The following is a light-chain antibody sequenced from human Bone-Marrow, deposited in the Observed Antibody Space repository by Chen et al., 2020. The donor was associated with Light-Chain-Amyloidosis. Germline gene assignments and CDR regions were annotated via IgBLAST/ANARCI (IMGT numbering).Light chain of an antibody. CDR3: QVWDRSSDRPV. CDR2: DES. V-gene: IGLV3-21*02. CDR1: NIGSTR. J-gene: IGLJ3*02. Sequence: SYVLTQPSSVSVAPGQTATSACGGNNIGSTRVHWYQQTPGQAPLLVVYDESARPSGIPERLSGSNSGNTATLTISRVEAGDEADYYCQVWDRSSDRPVFVGGTKLTVL.